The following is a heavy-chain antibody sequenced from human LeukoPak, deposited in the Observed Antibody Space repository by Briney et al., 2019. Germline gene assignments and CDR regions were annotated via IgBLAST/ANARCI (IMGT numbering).Heavy chain of an antibody. J-gene: IGHJ6*02. CDR1: GYNFTLYY. D-gene: IGHD2-8*01. CDR2: INPSGGST. CDR3: ARDFGPLQVYVISHHAMDV. V-gene: IGHV1-46*01. Sequence: ASVTVSCKASGYNFTLYYMHWVRQAPGQGLEWMGIINPSGGSTGYAQKFQGRVTMTRDTSTSTVYMELSSLRSEDTAVYYCARDFGPLQVYVISHHAMDVWGQGTTVTVSS.